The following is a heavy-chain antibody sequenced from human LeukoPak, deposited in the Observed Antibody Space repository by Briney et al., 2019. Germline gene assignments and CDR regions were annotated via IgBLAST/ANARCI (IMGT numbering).Heavy chain of an antibody. J-gene: IGHJ3*02. D-gene: IGHD4-11*01. CDR1: GGTFSSYA. CDR3: ARATAEGAFDI. Sequence: GASVKVSCKASGGTFSSYAISWVRQAPGQGLEWMGRIIPILGIANYAQKFQGRVTITADKSTSTAYMELSSLRSEDTAVYYCARATAEGAFDIWGQGTMVTVSS. CDR2: IIPILGIA. V-gene: IGHV1-69*04.